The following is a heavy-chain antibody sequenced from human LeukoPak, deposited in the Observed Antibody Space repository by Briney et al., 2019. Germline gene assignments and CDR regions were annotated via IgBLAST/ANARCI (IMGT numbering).Heavy chain of an antibody. CDR1: GYTFTSYG. D-gene: IGHD3-22*01. CDR3: AREKYYYDSSGYYCYMDV. Sequence: ASVKVSCKASGYTFTSYGISWVRQAPGQGLEWMGWISAYNGNTNYAQKLQGRVTMTTDTSTSTAYMELRSLRSDDTAVYYCAREKYYYDSSGYYCYMDVWGKGTTVTVSS. J-gene: IGHJ6*03. V-gene: IGHV1-18*01. CDR2: ISAYNGNT.